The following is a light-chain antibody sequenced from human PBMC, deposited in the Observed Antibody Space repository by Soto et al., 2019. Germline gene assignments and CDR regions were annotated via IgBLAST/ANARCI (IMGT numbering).Light chain of an antibody. CDR2: GAS. J-gene: IGKJ1*01. CDR3: KLYDTLSWT. CDR1: EDIDTS. V-gene: IGKV1-5*01. Sequence: DIQMTQSPSTLSVSLGDRITITCRASEDIDTSLAWFQQRPGKAPKVLIAGASGLMNGVPSTFSGSGSGTEFALTISSVQPDDFATYFCKLYDTLSWTFGQGTKVEMK.